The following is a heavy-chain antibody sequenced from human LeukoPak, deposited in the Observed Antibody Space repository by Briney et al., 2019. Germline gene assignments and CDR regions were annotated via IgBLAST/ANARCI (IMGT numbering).Heavy chain of an antibody. J-gene: IGHJ4*02. D-gene: IGHD1-14*01. CDR2: IYYSGST. CDR3: ARGPRNYFDY. CDR1: GGSISSGGYY. Sequence: PSETLSLTCTVSGGSISSGGYYWSWIRQHPGKGLEWIGYIYYSGSTYYTPSLKSRVTISIDTSKNQFSLKLRSVTAADTAVYYCARGPRNYFDYWGQGTLVTVSS. V-gene: IGHV4-31*03.